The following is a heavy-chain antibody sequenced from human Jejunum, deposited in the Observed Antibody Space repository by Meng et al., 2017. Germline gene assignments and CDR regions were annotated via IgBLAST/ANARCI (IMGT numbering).Heavy chain of an antibody. V-gene: IGHV4-61*01. CDR1: CCSVRGSRYY. D-gene: IGHD4-17*01. Sequence: VPLPESGVGSSGPSWTLSSPCAVFCCSVRGSRYYWNSMRQPPGQGLGWIGYVYDSGNTNYNPSFSSRVSLSSDTSKNQFSLELTSVTAADTAVYSCATDVYGDGLAYLDHWGQGSLVTVSS. CDR3: ATDVYGDGLAYLDH. J-gene: IGHJ4*02. CDR2: VYDSGNT.